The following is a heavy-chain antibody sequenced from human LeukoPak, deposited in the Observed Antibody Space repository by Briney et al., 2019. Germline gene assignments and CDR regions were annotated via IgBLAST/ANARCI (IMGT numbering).Heavy chain of an antibody. CDR3: ARERDYYGMDV. CDR2: IIPILGIA. V-gene: IGHV1-69*04. Sequence: ASVKVSCKASGGTFSSYAISWVRQAPGQGLEWMGRIIPILGIANYAQKFQGRVTITADKSTSTAYMELSSLRSVDTAVYYCARERDYYGMDVWGQGTTVTVSS. J-gene: IGHJ6*02. CDR1: GGTFSSYA.